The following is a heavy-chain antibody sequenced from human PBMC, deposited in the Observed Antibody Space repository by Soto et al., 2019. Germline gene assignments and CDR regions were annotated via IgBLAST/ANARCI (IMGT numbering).Heavy chain of an antibody. J-gene: IGHJ4*02. D-gene: IGHD1-26*01. CDR3: ARDIRPSSGSYSAYDY. CDR2: IIPIFGTA. CDR1: GGTFSSYA. V-gene: IGHV1-69*01. Sequence: QVQLVQSGAEVKKPGSSVKVSCKASGGTFSSYASSWVRQAPGQGLEWMGGIIPIFGTANYAQKFQGRVTVTADESTSTAYMELSSLRSEDTAVYYCARDIRPSSGSYSAYDYWGQGTLVTVSS.